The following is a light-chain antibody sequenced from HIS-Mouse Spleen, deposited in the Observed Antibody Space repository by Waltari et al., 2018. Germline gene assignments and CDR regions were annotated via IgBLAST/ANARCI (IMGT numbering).Light chain of an antibody. J-gene: IGKJ2*01. CDR2: GAS. CDR3: QQYGSSPPYT. CDR1: QSVSCSY. V-gene: IGKV3-20*01. Sequence: EIVLTQSPGTLSLSPGERATLSCRASQSVSCSYLAWYPQKPGQAPRLIIYGASSRATGIPDRFSGSGSGTDFTLTISRLEPEDFAVYYCQQYGSSPPYTFGQGTKLEIK.